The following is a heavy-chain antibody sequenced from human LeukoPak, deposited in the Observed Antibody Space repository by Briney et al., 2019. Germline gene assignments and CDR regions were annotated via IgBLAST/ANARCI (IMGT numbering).Heavy chain of an antibody. CDR1: GGTFSSYA. J-gene: IGHJ5*02. D-gene: IGHD2-21*02. CDR3: AGSPIVVVTAGGEVWFDP. Sequence: SVKVSCKASGGTFSSYAISWVRQAPGQGLEWMGGIIPIFGTANYAQKFQGRVTITTDESTSTAYMELSSLRSEDTAVYYCAGSPIVVVTAGGEVWFDPWGQGTLVTVSS. V-gene: IGHV1-69*05. CDR2: IIPIFGTA.